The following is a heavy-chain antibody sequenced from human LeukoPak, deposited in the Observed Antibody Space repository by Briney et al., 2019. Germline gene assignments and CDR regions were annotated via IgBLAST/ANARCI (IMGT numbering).Heavy chain of an antibody. Sequence: GGSLRLSCAASGFTFSGSAMHWVRQASGKGLEWVGRIRSKGNSYATAYAASVKSRFTLSRDDSKNTAYLQMNSLKTEDTAVYYCTRHDRGNFLAYYYDSSGSDWGQGTLVTVSS. CDR1: GFTFSGSA. D-gene: IGHD3-22*01. J-gene: IGHJ4*02. V-gene: IGHV3-73*01. CDR3: TRHDRGNFLAYYYDSSGSD. CDR2: IRSKGNSYAT.